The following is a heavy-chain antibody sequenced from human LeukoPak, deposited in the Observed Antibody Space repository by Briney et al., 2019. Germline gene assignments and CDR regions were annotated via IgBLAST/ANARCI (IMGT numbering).Heavy chain of an antibody. J-gene: IGHJ3*02. CDR2: VSYSGST. V-gene: IGHV4-59*01. CDR3: ARERDVAEGGAFDI. Sequence: SETLSLTCTVSGGSISSYYWSWVRQPPGKGLEWIGYVSYSGSTNYNPSLKSRVTISVDTSTNQFSLKLRSVTAADTAVYYCARERDVAEGGAFDIWGQGTMVTVSS. D-gene: IGHD6-13*01. CDR1: GGSISSYY.